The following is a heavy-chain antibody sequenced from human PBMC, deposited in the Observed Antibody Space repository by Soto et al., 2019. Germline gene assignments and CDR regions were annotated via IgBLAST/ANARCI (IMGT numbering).Heavy chain of an antibody. Sequence: GASVKVSCKASGYTFTSYDINWVRQATGQGLEWMGWMNPNSGNTGYAQKFQGRVTMTRNTSISTAYMELSSLRSEDTAVYYCARVIRVDTAMVIAFDIWGQGTMVTVSS. D-gene: IGHD5-18*01. CDR1: GYTFTSYD. J-gene: IGHJ3*02. CDR3: ARVIRVDTAMVIAFDI. CDR2: MNPNSGNT. V-gene: IGHV1-8*01.